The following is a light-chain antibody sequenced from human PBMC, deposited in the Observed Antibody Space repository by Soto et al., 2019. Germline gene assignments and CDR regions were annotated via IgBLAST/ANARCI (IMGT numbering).Light chain of an antibody. Sequence: QSALAQPASVSGSPGQSITISCTGTSSTVGGFNVVSWYQQHPGKAPKVIIYEGIKRPSGVSNRFSGSNSGSTASLTISGLQDEEEPAYYCCSYVGATTYVFGTGTKVTV. V-gene: IGLV2-23*01. CDR1: SSTVGGFNV. J-gene: IGLJ1*01. CDR2: EGI. CDR3: CSYVGATTYV.